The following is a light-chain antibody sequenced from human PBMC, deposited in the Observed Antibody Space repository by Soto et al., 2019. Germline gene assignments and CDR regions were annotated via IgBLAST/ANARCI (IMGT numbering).Light chain of an antibody. CDR2: NVN. Sequence: QSALTQPASMSGSPGQSITLSCTGTTNDVGDYNYVSWYQHHPGKAPILMIYNVNSRPSGVSNRFSGSKSGNTASLTISGLQAEDEADYYCTSYSTGSTPVVFGGGTKVTVL. CDR3: TSYSTGSTPVV. V-gene: IGLV2-14*03. J-gene: IGLJ2*01. CDR1: TNDVGDYNY.